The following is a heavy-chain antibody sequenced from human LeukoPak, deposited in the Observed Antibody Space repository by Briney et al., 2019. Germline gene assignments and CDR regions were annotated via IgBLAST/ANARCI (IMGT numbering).Heavy chain of an antibody. V-gene: IGHV3-21*04. D-gene: IGHD3-22*01. CDR1: GFTFSSYS. Sequence: GGSLRLSCAASGFTFSSYSMNWVRQAPGKGLEWVSSVSSSSSYIYYADSVKGRFTISRDNSKNTLYLQMNSLRAEDTAVYYCARMYYYDSSGYPPGGYWGQGTLVTVSS. J-gene: IGHJ4*02. CDR2: VSSSSSYI. CDR3: ARMYYYDSSGYPPGGY.